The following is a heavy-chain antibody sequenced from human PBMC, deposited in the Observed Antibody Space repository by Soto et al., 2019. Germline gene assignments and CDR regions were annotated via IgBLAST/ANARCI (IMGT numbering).Heavy chain of an antibody. CDR2: IIDSGGST. CDR1: GFTFDNYA. D-gene: IGHD1-26*01. CDR3: GKGRSYYYYYGVDV. J-gene: IGHJ6*02. V-gene: IGHV3-23*01. Sequence: PGGSLRLSCAASGFTFDNYAMSWVRQAPGKGLEWVSDIIDSGGSTYYADAVKGRFTISRDNSKSTLYLQMNSLRAEDTAVYYCGKGRSYYYYYGVDVWGQGTTVTSP.